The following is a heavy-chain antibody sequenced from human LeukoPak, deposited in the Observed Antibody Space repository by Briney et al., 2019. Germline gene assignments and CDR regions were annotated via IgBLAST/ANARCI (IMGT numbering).Heavy chain of an antibody. Sequence: GGSLRLSCAASGFTFNSYAMSWVRQAPGKGLEWVSNIDGVGTGSNYADSVKGRFTISRDNSKNTLYLQMNSLRAEDTAVYYCAKDWDYYDSSGYYYHNWFDPWGQGTLVTVSS. CDR2: IDGVGTGS. J-gene: IGHJ5*02. CDR1: GFTFNSYA. V-gene: IGHV3-23*01. D-gene: IGHD3-22*01. CDR3: AKDWDYYDSSGYYYHNWFDP.